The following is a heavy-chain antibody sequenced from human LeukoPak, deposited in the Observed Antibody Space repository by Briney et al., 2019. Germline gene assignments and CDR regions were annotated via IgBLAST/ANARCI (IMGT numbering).Heavy chain of an antibody. CDR3: ARERGHCRVNCYSVYYYALDV. J-gene: IGHJ6*02. Sequence: GASVNVSCKGSGYTFTNYAVHWVRQAPGQRLEWLGWINPGNGDTKYSQNFQGRVTVTSDTSAATAYVELNSLTSEDTAVYYCARERGHCRVNCYSVYYYALDVWGQGTTVTVSS. V-gene: IGHV1-3*01. CDR1: GYTFTNYA. D-gene: IGHD2-15*01. CDR2: INPGNGDT.